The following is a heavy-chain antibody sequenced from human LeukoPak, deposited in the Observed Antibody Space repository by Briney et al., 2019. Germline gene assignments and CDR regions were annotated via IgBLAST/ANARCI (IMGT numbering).Heavy chain of an antibody. CDR1: GFTFSSYG. Sequence: GGSLRLSCAASGFTFSSYGMHWVRQAPGKGLEWVAVISYDESNKYYADSVKSRFTISRDNSKNTLYLQMNSLRAEDTAVYYCAKDQGWFDPWDQGTLVTVSS. V-gene: IGHV3-30*18. J-gene: IGHJ5*02. CDR2: ISYDESNK. CDR3: AKDQGWFDP.